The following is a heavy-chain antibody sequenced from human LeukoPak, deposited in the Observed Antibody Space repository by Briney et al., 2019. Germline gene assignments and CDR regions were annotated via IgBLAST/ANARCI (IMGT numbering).Heavy chain of an antibody. CDR2: ISSSSYI. V-gene: IGHV3-21*01. CDR3: ARDPCDSSGYCNWFDL. Sequence: GGSLRLSCAASGFTFGSYSMNWVRQAPGKGLEWVSSISSSSYIYYADSVKGRFTISRDNAKNSLYLQMNSLRAEDTAVYYCARDPCDSSGYCNWFDLWGQGTLVTVSS. J-gene: IGHJ5*02. D-gene: IGHD3-22*01. CDR1: GFTFGSYS.